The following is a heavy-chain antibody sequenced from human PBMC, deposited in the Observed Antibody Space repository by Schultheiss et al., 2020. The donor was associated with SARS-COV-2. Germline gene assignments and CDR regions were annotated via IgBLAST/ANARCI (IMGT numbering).Heavy chain of an antibody. CDR2: INHSGST. D-gene: IGHD6-13*01. CDR1: GGSFSGYY. Sequence: SETLSLTCAVYGGSFSGYYWSWIRQPPGKGLEWIGEINHSGSTNYNPSLKSRVTISVDTSKNQFSLKLSSVTAADTAVYYCARGGIAAAYGWFDPWGQGTLVTVSS. CDR3: ARGGIAAAYGWFDP. J-gene: IGHJ5*02. V-gene: IGHV4-34*01.